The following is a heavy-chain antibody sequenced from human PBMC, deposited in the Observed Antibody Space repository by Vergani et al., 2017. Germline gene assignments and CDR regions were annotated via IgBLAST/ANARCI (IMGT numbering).Heavy chain of an antibody. CDR2: IRGSGGST. J-gene: IGHJ3*02. CDR1: GFTFSSYA. V-gene: IGHV3-23*01. Sequence: EVQLLESGGGLVQPGGSLRLSCAASGFTFSSYAMSWVRQAPGKGLEWVSAIRGSGGSTYYADSVKGRFTSSRDNSKNTLYLQMNSLRAEDTAVYYCAASGSYGVGFDAFDIWGQGTMVTVSS. D-gene: IGHD1-26*01. CDR3: AASGSYGVGFDAFDI.